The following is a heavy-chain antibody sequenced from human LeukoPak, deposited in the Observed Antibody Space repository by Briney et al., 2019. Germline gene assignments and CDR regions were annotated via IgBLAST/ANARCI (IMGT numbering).Heavy chain of an antibody. CDR2: IYYSGST. V-gene: IGHV4-39*01. CDR3: ARHVLGIVGVSGN. D-gene: IGHD1-26*01. CDR1: GGSISSNNYY. Sequence: KASETLSLTCTVSGGSISSNNYYWGRIRQPPGKGLEWIGSIYYSGSTYYNPSLKSRVTISVDTSKNQFSLKLISVTAADTAVYYCARHVLGIVGVSGNWGQGTLVTVSS. J-gene: IGHJ4*02.